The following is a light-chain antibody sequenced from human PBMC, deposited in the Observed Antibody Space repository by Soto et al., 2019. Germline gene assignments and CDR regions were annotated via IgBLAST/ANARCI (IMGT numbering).Light chain of an antibody. CDR2: GAS. V-gene: IGKV1-39*01. Sequence: DIQMTQSPSSLSASVGDRVTITCRASQSISSYLNWYQQKPGKAPKVLIYGASSLQSGVPSRFSGSGSGTDFTLTISSLQPEDFATYYCQQSYITPTFGQGTKLEIK. J-gene: IGKJ2*01. CDR3: QQSYITPT. CDR1: QSISSY.